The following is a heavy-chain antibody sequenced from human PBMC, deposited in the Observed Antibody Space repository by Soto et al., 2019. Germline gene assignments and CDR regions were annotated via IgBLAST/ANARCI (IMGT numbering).Heavy chain of an antibody. CDR1: RFTFSDFP. Sequence: DVQLLESGGGLVQPGGSLTLSCAASRFTFSDFPMSWVRQAPGKGLEWVSSIGGGGSDTYYADSVKGRFTISRDNSKNTLYLQMDSLRDEDTAVYYCAKDAVPYNGKWDWFDSWGQGTLVIVSS. D-gene: IGHD1-20*01. CDR3: AKDAVPYNGKWDWFDS. V-gene: IGHV3-23*01. CDR2: IGGGGSDT. J-gene: IGHJ5*01.